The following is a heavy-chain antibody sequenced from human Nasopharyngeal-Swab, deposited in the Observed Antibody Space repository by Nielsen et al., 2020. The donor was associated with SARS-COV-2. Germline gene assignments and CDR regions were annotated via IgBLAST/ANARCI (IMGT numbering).Heavy chain of an antibody. CDR1: GYTFTSYY. D-gene: IGHD3-3*01. CDR2: INPSGGST. J-gene: IGHJ6*03. V-gene: IGHV1-46*01. Sequence: GESLKISCKASGYTFTSYYMHWVRQAPGQGLEWMGIINPSGGSTSYAQKFRGRVTMTRDTSTSTVYMELSSLRSEDTAVYYCARDVIIYDFWSGYYQDPVSYYMDVWGKGTTVTVSS. CDR3: ARDVIIYDFWSGYYQDPVSYYMDV.